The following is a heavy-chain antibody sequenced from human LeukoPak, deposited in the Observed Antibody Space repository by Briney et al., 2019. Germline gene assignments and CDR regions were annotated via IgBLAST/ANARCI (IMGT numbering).Heavy chain of an antibody. D-gene: IGHD2-2*01. Sequence: GASVKVSCKGYGYTFINHDIDWVRQAAGQGLEWMGWINTNTGNPTYAQGFTGRFVFSLDTSVSAAYLQISSLKAEDTAVYYCARGYCSSTSCYGGPYWGQGTLVTVSS. CDR2: INTNTGNP. J-gene: IGHJ4*02. V-gene: IGHV7-4-1*02. CDR1: GYTFINHD. CDR3: ARGYCSSTSCYGGPY.